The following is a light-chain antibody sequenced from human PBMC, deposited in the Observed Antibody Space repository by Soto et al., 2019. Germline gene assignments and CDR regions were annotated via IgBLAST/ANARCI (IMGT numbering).Light chain of an antibody. CDR1: QSLLHSNGYNY. CDR2: LGY. Sequence: DIVMTQSPLSLPVTPGEPASISCRSSQSLLHSNGYNYLDWYLQKPVQSPQLPIYLGYNRASGDPDRFSGSGSGTDFTLKISRVEAEDVGFYYCMHGLQTPGAITFGQGTRLEIK. J-gene: IGKJ5*01. CDR3: MHGLQTPGAIT. V-gene: IGKV2-28*01.